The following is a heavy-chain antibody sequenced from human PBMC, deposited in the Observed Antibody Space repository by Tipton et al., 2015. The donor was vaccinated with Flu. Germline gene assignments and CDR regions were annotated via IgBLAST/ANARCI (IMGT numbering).Heavy chain of an antibody. J-gene: IGHJ3*01. CDR2: IYPAGGGI. Sequence: QVQLVQSGAEVKTPGASVKVSCKASGYTFTSYNMHWVRQAPGQGLEWMGIIYPAGGGISYAQKFQGRVIMTRDRSTGTVHMELSTLRSDDTATYYCARDKGGGTYTFDVWGQGTMVTVSS. V-gene: IGHV1-46*01. CDR1: GYTFTSYN. D-gene: IGHD1-1*01. CDR3: ARDKGGGTYTFDV.